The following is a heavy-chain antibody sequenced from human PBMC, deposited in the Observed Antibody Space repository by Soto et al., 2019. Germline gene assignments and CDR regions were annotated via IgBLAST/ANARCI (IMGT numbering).Heavy chain of an antibody. Sequence: SETLSLTCTVSGVSISSYYWSWIRQPPGKGLEWIGYIYYSGSTNYNPSLKSRVTISVDTSKNQFSLKLSSVTAAVTAVYYCAASCVGCGGFHYYGMDVWGQGTTVTVSS. CDR1: GVSISSYY. D-gene: IGHD2-21*01. CDR3: AASCVGCGGFHYYGMDV. CDR2: IYYSGST. J-gene: IGHJ6*02. V-gene: IGHV4-59*12.